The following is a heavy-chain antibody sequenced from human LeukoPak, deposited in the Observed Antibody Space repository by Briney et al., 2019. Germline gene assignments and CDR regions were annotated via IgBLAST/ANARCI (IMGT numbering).Heavy chain of an antibody. CDR1: GFTVSSNY. Sequence: PGGSLRLSCAASGFTVSSNYMSWVRQVPGKGLEWVSIIYAGGRTSFPDSVKGRFTISRDNSQNMLYLQLNSLRAEDTAVYYCAKLYNGSYYSWGQGTLVTVSS. D-gene: IGHD1-26*01. V-gene: IGHV3-53*01. J-gene: IGHJ4*02. CDR3: AKLYNGSYYS. CDR2: IYAGGRT.